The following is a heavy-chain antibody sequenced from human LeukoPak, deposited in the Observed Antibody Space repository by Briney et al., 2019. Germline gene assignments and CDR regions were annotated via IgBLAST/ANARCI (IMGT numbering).Heavy chain of an antibody. D-gene: IGHD5-12*01. J-gene: IGHJ4*02. V-gene: IGHV1-46*01. CDR1: GYTFTGYY. Sequence: ASVKVSCKASGYTFTGYYMHWVRQAPGQGLEWMGIINPSGGSTSYAQKFQGRVTMTRDTSTSTVYMELSSLRSEDTAVYYCARVTRRRDGYIHWGQGTLVTVSS. CDR3: ARVTRRRDGYIH. CDR2: INPSGGST.